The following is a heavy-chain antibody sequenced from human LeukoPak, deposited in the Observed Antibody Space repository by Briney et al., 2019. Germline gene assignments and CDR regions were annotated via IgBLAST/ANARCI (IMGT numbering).Heavy chain of an antibody. J-gene: IGHJ4*02. CDR2: IWYDGSSK. Sequence: PGGSLRLSCAASGFTFSSYGMHWVRQAPGKGLEWVAVIWYDGSSKYYADSVKGRFTISRDNSKNTLYLQMNSLRAEDTAVYYCARSSGIAVAGTIDYWGQGTLVTVSS. CDR3: ARSSGIAVAGTIDY. V-gene: IGHV3-33*01. D-gene: IGHD6-19*01. CDR1: GFTFSSYG.